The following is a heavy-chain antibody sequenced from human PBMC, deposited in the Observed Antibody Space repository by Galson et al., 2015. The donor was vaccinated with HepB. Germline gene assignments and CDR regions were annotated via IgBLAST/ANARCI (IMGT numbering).Heavy chain of an antibody. CDR2: ISYDGSNK. J-gene: IGHJ6*04. Sequence: SLRLSCAASGFTFSSYGMHWVRQAPGKGLEWVAVISYDGSNKYYADSVKGRFTISRDNSKNTLYLQMNSLRAEDTAVYYCAKDIIVVRGKGKANTNQDVWGKGTTVTVSS. CDR3: AKDIIVVRGKGKANTNQDV. D-gene: IGHD2-21*01. CDR1: GFTFSSYG. V-gene: IGHV3-30*18.